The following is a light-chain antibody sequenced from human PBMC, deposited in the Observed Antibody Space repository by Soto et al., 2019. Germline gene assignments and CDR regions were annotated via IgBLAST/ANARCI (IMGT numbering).Light chain of an antibody. CDR2: KAS. Sequence: DIQMTQSPSTLSASVGDRVTITCRASQSISNWLAWYQQKPGKAPKILIYKASSLESGVPSRFSGSGSGTEFTLTISRLQPDDFATYYCQQYNTYSRMFGQGTKGDIK. V-gene: IGKV1-5*03. CDR3: QQYNTYSRM. J-gene: IGKJ1*01. CDR1: QSISNW.